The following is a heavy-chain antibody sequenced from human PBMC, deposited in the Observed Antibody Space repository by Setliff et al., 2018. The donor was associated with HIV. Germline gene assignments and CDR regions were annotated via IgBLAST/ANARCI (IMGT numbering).Heavy chain of an antibody. J-gene: IGHJ4*02. V-gene: IGHV1-2*02. Sequence: ASVKVSCKASGYTFTDYYIHWVRQAPGQGLEWMGWIYPNTGGTNYAQKFQGRVTMTRDTSISTACMELSRLRSDDTAVYYCARSTTADWGQGTMVTVSS. CDR3: ARSTTAD. CDR2: IYPNTGGT. D-gene: IGHD4-17*01. CDR1: GYTFTDYY.